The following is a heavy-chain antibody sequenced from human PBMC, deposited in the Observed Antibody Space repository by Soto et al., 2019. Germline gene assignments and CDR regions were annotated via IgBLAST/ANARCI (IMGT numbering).Heavy chain of an antibody. J-gene: IGHJ6*02. Sequence: ASLKVSCKASGYSFTTHGISWVRRAPGHGLEWMGWISAYNGDTHYVQRFQGRLTMTTDTSTSTAYMALRSLTSGDTSMYYYARDPPFIGFLRGTPMKVVWAQVTTFTVSS. CDR2: ISAYNGDT. D-gene: IGHD3-10*01. CDR3: ARDPPFIGFLRGTPMKVV. V-gene: IGHV1-18*04. CDR1: GYSFTTHG.